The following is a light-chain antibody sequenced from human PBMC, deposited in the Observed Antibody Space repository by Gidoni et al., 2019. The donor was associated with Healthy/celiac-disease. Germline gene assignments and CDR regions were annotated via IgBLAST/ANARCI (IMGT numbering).Light chain of an antibody. J-gene: IGLJ2*01. V-gene: IGLV2-14*01. Sequence: SALTQPASVSGSPGQSYTISCTGTSSDVGGYNYVSWYQQHPGKAPKLMIYDVSNRPSGASNRFSGSKSGNTASLTISGLQAEDEADYYCSSYTSSSIRHVVFGGGTKLTVL. CDR3: SSYTSSSIRHVV. CDR1: SSDVGGYNY. CDR2: DVS.